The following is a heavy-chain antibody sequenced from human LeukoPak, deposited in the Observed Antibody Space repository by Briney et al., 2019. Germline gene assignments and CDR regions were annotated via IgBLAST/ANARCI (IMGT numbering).Heavy chain of an antibody. CDR3: ARYHYDSSGYRYFDY. Sequence: SETLSLTCTVSGGSISSYYWRWIRQPPGKGLEWIGYIYYSGSTNYNPSLKSRVTISVDTSKNQFSLKLSSVTAADTAVYYCARYHYDSSGYRYFDYWGQGTLVTVSS. CDR1: GGSISSYY. D-gene: IGHD3-22*01. CDR2: IYYSGST. J-gene: IGHJ4*02. V-gene: IGHV4-59*08.